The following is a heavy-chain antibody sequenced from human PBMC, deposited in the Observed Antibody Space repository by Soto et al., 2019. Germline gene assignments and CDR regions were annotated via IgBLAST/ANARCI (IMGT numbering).Heavy chain of an antibody. CDR3: TRRQYLDY. CDR2: IRSKSFGGTT. D-gene: IGHD6-25*01. CDR1: GFTFGEYA. V-gene: IGHV3-49*03. J-gene: IGHJ4*02. Sequence: SLRLSCTASGFTFGEYAMSWFRQAPGKGLEWVGYIRSKSFGGTTEYAASVKGRFTISRDDSKSIAYLQMDSLETEDTAVYYCTRRQYLDYWGQGILVTVSS.